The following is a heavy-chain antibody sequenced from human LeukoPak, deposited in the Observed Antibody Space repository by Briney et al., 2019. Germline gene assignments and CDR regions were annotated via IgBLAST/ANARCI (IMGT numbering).Heavy chain of an antibody. CDR2: IYYSGST. CDR1: GGSISSGGYY. CDR3: ARPVLGIDCSSTSCSDY. V-gene: IGHV4-31*03. J-gene: IGHJ4*02. D-gene: IGHD2-2*01. Sequence: SETLSLTCTVSGGSISSGGYYWSWIRQHPGKGLEWIGYIYYSGSTYYNPSLKSRVTISVDTSKNQFSLKLSSVTAADTAVYYCARPVLGIDCSSTSCSDYWGQGTLVTVSS.